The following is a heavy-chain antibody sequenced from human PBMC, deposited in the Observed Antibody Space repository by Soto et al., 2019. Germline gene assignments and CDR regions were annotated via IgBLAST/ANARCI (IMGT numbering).Heavy chain of an antibody. CDR1: GGSISTYY. CDR3: ARVRRSMGGRPLGAFDI. Sequence: QVQLQESGPGLVKPSETLSLTCIVSGGSISTYYWSWVRQPAGRALEWIGRVYGSGSTNYNPSLKSRLTMSIDTCRTQFSLKLTSVTAADTAVYYCARVRRSMGGRPLGAFDIWGRGTMVTVAS. D-gene: IGHD1-26*01. V-gene: IGHV4-4*07. J-gene: IGHJ3*02. CDR2: VYGSGST.